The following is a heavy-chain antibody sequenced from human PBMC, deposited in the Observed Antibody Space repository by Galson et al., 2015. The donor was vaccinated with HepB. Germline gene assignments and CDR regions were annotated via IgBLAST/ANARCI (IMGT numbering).Heavy chain of an antibody. J-gene: IGHJ4*02. CDR3: AHLSSSDLFDY. V-gene: IGHV2-5*02. CDR1: GFSLSTSGVG. Sequence: PALVKPTQTLTLTCTFSGFSLSTSGVGVGWIRQPPGEAPERLALIRWDDDKRYSPSLKSRLTITKDTSKNQVVLTMTNMDPVDTATYYCAHLSSSDLFDYWGQGTLVTVSS. CDR2: IRWDDDK. D-gene: IGHD6-6*01.